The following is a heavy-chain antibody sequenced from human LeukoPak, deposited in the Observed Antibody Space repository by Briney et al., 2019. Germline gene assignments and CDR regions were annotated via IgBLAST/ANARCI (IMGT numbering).Heavy chain of an antibody. CDR3: ARGHTEHY. J-gene: IGHJ4*02. D-gene: IGHD1-26*01. CDR1: GGSFSGYY. CDR2: INHSGST. Sequence: SETLSLTCAVYGGSFSGYYWSWIRQPPGKGLEWIGEINHSGSTNYNPSLKSRVTISVDTSKNQFSLKLSSVTAADTAVYYCARGHTEHYWGQGTLVTVSS. V-gene: IGHV4-34*01.